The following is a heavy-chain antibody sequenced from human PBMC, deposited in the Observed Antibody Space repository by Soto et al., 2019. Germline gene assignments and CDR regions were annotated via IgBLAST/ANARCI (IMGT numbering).Heavy chain of an antibody. CDR2: IKQDGSEK. Sequence: ESGGGLVQPGGSLRLSCAASGFTFSSYWMSWVRQAPGKGLEWVANIKQDGSEKYYVDSVKGQFTISRDNAKNSLYLQMNSLRAEDTAVYYCARVWGSIAARLPHGMDVWGQGTTVTVSS. CDR3: ARVWGSIAARLPHGMDV. D-gene: IGHD6-6*01. CDR1: GFTFSSYW. V-gene: IGHV3-7*03. J-gene: IGHJ6*02.